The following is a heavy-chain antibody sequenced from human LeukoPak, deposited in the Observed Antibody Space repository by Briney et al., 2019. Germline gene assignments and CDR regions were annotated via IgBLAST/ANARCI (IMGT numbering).Heavy chain of an antibody. J-gene: IGHJ4*02. V-gene: IGHV3-53*01. CDR3: ARDSLVGTPGYFDY. Sequence: GGSLRLSCAASGFTVSSNYMSWVRQAPGKGLEWVSAIYSGGSTYYADSVKGRFTISRDNSKNTLYLQMNSLRAEDTAVYYCARDSLVGTPGYFDYWGQGTLVTVSS. CDR2: IYSGGST. CDR1: GFTVSSNY. D-gene: IGHD1/OR15-1a*01.